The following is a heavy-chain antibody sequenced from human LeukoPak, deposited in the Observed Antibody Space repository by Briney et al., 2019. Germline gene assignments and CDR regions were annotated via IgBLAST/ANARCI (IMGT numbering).Heavy chain of an antibody. Sequence: GGSLRLSCAGSGFTFSNYAMTWVRQAPGKGLEWVSSVSGSGRNTFYPDSVEGRFTISRDNSKDTVYLQMNSLRADDTAVYYCVKSRRVGASQRGLFDYWGQGTLVTVSP. D-gene: IGHD1-26*01. J-gene: IGHJ4*02. V-gene: IGHV3-23*01. CDR3: VKSRRVGASQRGLFDY. CDR1: GFTFSNYA. CDR2: VSGSGRNT.